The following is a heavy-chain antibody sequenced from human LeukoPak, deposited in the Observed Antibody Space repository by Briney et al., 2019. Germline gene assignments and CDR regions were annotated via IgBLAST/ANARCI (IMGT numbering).Heavy chain of an antibody. CDR1: GFTFGDYA. Sequence: GGSLRLSCTASGFTFGDYAMSWVRRAPGKGLEWVGFIRSKAYGGTTEYAASVKGRFTISRDDSKSIAYLQMNSLKTEDTAVYYCTREEMITFGGVIDPLDYWGQGTLVTVSS. CDR2: IRSKAYGGTT. J-gene: IGHJ4*02. CDR3: TREEMITFGGVIDPLDY. V-gene: IGHV3-49*04. D-gene: IGHD3-16*02.